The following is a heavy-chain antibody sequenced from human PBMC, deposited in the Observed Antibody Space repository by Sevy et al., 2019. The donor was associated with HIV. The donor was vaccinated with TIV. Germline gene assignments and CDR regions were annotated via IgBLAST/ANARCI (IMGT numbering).Heavy chain of an antibody. J-gene: IGHJ1*01. CDR1: GGSISSGDYY. V-gene: IGHV4-30-4*01. D-gene: IGHD3-22*01. CDR2: IYYSGST. CDR3: ARADYYDSSGYTDTLNFQH. Sequence: SETLSLTCTVSGGSISSGDYYWSWIRQPPGKGLEWIGYIYYSGSTYYNPSLKSRVTISVDTSKNQFSLKLSSVTAADTAVYYCARADYYDSSGYTDTLNFQHWGQGTLVTVSS.